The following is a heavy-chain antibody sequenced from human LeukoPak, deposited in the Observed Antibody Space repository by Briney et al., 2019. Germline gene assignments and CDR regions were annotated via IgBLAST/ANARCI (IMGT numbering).Heavy chain of an antibody. J-gene: IGHJ3*02. V-gene: IGHV4-4*02. CDR3: ARDTGGRGRLDAFDI. CDR2: IYPSGST. CDR1: GASISSRNW. Sequence: SETLSLTCAVSGASISSRNWWIWVRQHPGKGLEWIGEIYPSGSTNYNPSLKSRVTISIDKSKNQFFLKLSSVTAADTAVYYCARDTGGRGRLDAFDIWGQGTMVTVSS. D-gene: IGHD2-8*02.